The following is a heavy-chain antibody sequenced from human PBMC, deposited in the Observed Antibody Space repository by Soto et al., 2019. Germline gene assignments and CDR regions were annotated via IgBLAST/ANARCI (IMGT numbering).Heavy chain of an antibody. Sequence: QVQLQQWGAGLLKPSETLSLTCAVYGGSFSGYHWSWIRQPPGKGLEWIGEINDSGSTEYNPSLKSRVTFSVDTPKNQFSLRLPSVPAADTAVYYWARPPRPSGYLQPGFFDYWGQGTLVTVSS. D-gene: IGHD5-12*01. V-gene: IGHV4-34*01. CDR3: ARPPRPSGYLQPGFFDY. CDR2: INDSGST. J-gene: IGHJ4*02. CDR1: GGSFSGYH.